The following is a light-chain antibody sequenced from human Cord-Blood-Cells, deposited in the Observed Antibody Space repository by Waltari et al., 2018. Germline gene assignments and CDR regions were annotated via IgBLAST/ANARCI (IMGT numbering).Light chain of an antibody. CDR2: DAS. J-gene: IGKJ3*01. Sequence: DIQMTQSPSTLSASVGDRVTLTCRASQSISSWLAGYQQKPGKAPKLLIYDASSLESGVPSRFSGSGSGTEFTLTISSLQPDDFATYYCQQYNSYSLTFGPGTKVDIK. CDR3: QQYNSYSLT. CDR1: QSISSW. V-gene: IGKV1-5*01.